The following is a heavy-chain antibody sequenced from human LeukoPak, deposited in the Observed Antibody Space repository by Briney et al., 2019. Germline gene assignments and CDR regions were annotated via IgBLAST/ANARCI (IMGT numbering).Heavy chain of an antibody. Sequence: PSETLSLTCTVSGGSISSYYWSWIRQPAGKGLEWIGRIYTSGSTNYNPPLKSRVTMSVDTSKNQFSLKLSSVTAADTAVYYCARDSRYFALIDAFDIWGQGTMVTVSS. J-gene: IGHJ3*02. CDR1: GGSISSYY. V-gene: IGHV4-4*07. D-gene: IGHD3-9*01. CDR3: ARDSRYFALIDAFDI. CDR2: IYTSGST.